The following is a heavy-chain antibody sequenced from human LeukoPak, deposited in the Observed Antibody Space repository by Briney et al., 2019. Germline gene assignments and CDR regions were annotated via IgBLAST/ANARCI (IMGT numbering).Heavy chain of an antibody. CDR1: GYPFTTYW. CDR2: IYPGDSDT. V-gene: IGHV5-51*01. CDR3: VRQEYILTGYYKSGHDY. D-gene: IGHD3-9*01. Sequence: GESLKISCKGSGYPFTTYWIGWVRQMPGKGLEWMGIIYPGDSDTRYSPSFQGQVTISADKSISTAYLQWSSLKASDTAMYYCVRQEYILTGYYKSGHDYWGQGTLVTVSS. J-gene: IGHJ4*02.